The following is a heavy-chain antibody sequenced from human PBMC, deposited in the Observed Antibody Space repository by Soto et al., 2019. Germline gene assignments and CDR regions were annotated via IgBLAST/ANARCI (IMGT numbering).Heavy chain of an antibody. J-gene: IGHJ2*01. Sequence: QVELQESGPGLLKPSQSLSLTCSVSGVSVSNPGFFWTWIRHLPGQGLEWIGYISSVGDTSYNPALASRVDMSLDTSKNQFSLSPHSVTDADTAVYFCLRDRHVTCRGANWYVYFDLWGRGAHVTVSS. CDR1: GVSVSNPGFF. CDR3: LRDRHVTCRGANWYVYFDL. V-gene: IGHV4-31*03. CDR2: ISSVGDT. D-gene: IGHD4-4*01.